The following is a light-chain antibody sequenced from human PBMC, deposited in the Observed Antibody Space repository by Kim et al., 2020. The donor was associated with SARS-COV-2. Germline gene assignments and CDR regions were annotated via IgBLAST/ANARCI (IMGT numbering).Light chain of an antibody. V-gene: IGLV3-21*04. J-gene: IGLJ2*01. CDR2: YDS. CDR3: QVWDSSSDLGV. CDR1: NIGSKS. Sequence: SYELTQPPSVSVAPGKTARITCGGNNIGSKSVHWYQQKPGQAPVLVIYYDSDRPSGIPERFSDSNSGNTATLTISRVEAGDEADYYCQVWDSSSDLGVFGGGTQLTVL.